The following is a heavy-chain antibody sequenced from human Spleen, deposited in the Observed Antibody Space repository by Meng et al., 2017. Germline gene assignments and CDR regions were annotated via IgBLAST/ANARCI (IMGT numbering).Heavy chain of an antibody. CDR2: VSYEGNNNK. CDR1: GVNFSTFA. V-gene: IGHV3-30*01. D-gene: IGHD4-17*01. Sequence: VLSVGLGEGLVRLGTSLTLSCAASGVNFSTFARPWVRQATGKGLEWVATVSYEGNNNKYYGDSVKGRFTVSRDNSKKTLYMQMNSLRPEDTAVYYCARGRGDFDFWGQGTLVTVSS. J-gene: IGHJ4*02. CDR3: ARGRGDFDF.